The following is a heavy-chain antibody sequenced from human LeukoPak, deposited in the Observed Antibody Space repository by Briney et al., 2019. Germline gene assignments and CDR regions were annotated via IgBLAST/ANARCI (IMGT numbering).Heavy chain of an antibody. Sequence: GGSLRLPCAASGFTFSSSRMNWVRQAPGKGLEWVSSISSSSTYTHYADSVKGRFTISRDNAKNSLFLQMNSLRAEDTAVYYCAEDSSAYYIFDHWGQGTLVTVSS. J-gene: IGHJ4*02. CDR3: AEDSSAYYIFDH. CDR1: GFTFSSSR. D-gene: IGHD3-22*01. CDR2: ISSSSTYT. V-gene: IGHV3-21*01.